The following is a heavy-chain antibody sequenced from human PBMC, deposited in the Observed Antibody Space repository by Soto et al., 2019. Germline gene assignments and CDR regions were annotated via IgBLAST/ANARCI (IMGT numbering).Heavy chain of an antibody. D-gene: IGHD3-10*01. CDR1: GYTFTSYD. Sequence: QVQLVQSGAEVKKPGASVKVSCKASGYTFTSYDINWVRQATGQGLEWMGWMNPNSGNTGYAEKLQGRVTMTRNTSISTAYMELSSLRSEDTAVYYCARGINYYDSGDDAFEIWGPGAMVPVSS. CDR2: MNPNSGNT. J-gene: IGHJ3*02. CDR3: ARGINYYDSGDDAFEI. V-gene: IGHV1-8*01.